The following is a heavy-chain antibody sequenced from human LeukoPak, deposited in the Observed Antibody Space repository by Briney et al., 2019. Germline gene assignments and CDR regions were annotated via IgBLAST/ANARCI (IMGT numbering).Heavy chain of an antibody. CDR1: EFTLSSNY. J-gene: IGHJ4*02. CDR2: IYSGGST. D-gene: IGHD4-11*01. V-gene: IGHV3-53*01. CDR3: ARDRGRVTSD. Sequence: GGSLRLSCAASEFTLSSNYMSWVPQAPGKGLEWVSVIYSGGSTYHSDSVKGRFTISRDNSKNTLYLQMNSLRAEDTAVYYCARDRGRVTSDWGQGTLVTVSS.